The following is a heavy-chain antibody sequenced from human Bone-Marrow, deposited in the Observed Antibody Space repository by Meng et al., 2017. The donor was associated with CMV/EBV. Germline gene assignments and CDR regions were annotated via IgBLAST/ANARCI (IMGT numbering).Heavy chain of an antibody. CDR2: IYYSGST. CDR3: ARFEDDILTGYYYDMDV. D-gene: IGHD3-9*01. J-gene: IGHJ6*02. V-gene: IGHV4-39*01. Sequence: SETLSLTCTVSGGSISSSSYYWGWIRQPPGKGLEWIGSIYYSGSTYYNPSLKSRVTISVDTSKYQFSLTLSSVTAADTAVYYRARFEDDILTGYYYDMDVWGQGTTVTFSS. CDR1: GGSISSSSYY.